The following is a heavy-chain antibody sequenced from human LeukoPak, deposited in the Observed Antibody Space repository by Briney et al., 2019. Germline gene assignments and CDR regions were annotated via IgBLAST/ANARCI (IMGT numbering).Heavy chain of an antibody. D-gene: IGHD3-16*01. J-gene: IGHJ5*02. CDR2: IYSSGST. Sequence: SETLSLTCAVYGGSFSGYYWSWIRQHPGKGLEWIGYIYSSGSTYYNPSLKSRVTISADTSKNQFSLKLSSLTAADTAVYYCARDDKGGWFDPWGQGTLVTVSS. CDR3: ARDDKGGWFDP. V-gene: IGHV4-31*11. CDR1: GGSFSGYY.